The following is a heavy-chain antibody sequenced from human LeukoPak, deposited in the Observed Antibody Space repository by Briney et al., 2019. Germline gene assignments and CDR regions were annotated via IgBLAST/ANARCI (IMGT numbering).Heavy chain of an antibody. CDR3: ARDGVAAAGSPHFDY. D-gene: IGHD6-13*01. J-gene: IGHJ4*02. Sequence: PSETLSLTCAVYGGSFSGYYWGWIRQPPGKGLEWIGSIYHSGSTYYNPSLKSRVTISVDTSKNQFSLKLSSVTAADTAVYYCARDGVAAAGSPHFDYWGQGTLVTVSS. V-gene: IGHV4-38-2*02. CDR2: IYHSGST. CDR1: GGSFSGYY.